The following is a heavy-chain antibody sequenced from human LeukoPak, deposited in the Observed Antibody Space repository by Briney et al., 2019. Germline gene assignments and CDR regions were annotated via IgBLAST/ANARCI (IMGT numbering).Heavy chain of an antibody. V-gene: IGHV4-59*12. Sequence: PSETLSLTCTVSGGSISGYYWSWIRQPPGKGLEWIAYIYYSGSTNYNPSLKSRVTISIDTSKNQFSLKLNSVTAADTAVYYCARAGSSWYISRFDPWGQGTLVTVSS. J-gene: IGHJ5*02. CDR1: GGSISGYY. CDR2: IYYSGST. CDR3: ARAGSSWYISRFDP. D-gene: IGHD6-13*01.